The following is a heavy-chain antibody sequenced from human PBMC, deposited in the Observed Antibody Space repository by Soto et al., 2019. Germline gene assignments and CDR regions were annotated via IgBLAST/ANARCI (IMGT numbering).Heavy chain of an antibody. CDR2: ISYDGSNK. CDR1: GFTFSSYG. D-gene: IGHD6-19*01. J-gene: IGHJ6*02. Sequence: GGSLRLSCAASGFTFSSYGMHWVRQAPGKGLEWVAVISYDGSNKYYADSVKGRFTISRDNSKNTLYLQMNSLRAEDTAVYYCAKDLRRGEQWLVLNYYYGMDVWGQGTTVTVSS. CDR3: AKDLRRGEQWLVLNYYYGMDV. V-gene: IGHV3-30*18.